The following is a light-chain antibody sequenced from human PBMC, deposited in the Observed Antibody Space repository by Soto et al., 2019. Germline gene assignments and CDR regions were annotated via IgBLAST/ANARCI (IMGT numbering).Light chain of an antibody. J-gene: IGLJ1*01. CDR2: DVT. CDR1: SSDVGGYIY. CDR3: SSYTTSSYYV. V-gene: IGLV2-14*01. Sequence: QSALTHPGSVSGSPGHSITIACTGTSSDVGGYIYVSWYQQHPGKAPKLMIYDVTSRPSGVSYRFSGSKSGNTASLTISGLQAEEEADYYCSSYTTSSYYVFGTGTKVTAL.